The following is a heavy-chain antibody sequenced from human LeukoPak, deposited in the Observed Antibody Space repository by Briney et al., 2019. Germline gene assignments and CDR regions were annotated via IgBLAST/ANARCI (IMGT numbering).Heavy chain of an antibody. D-gene: IGHD6-13*01. J-gene: IGHJ4*02. CDR2: VYGGGGT. CDR1: GFTFSSYS. CDR3: ARKFGSSWSFDY. Sequence: GGSLRLSCAASGFTFSSYSMNWVRQAPGKGLEWVSVVYGGGGTNYADSVKGRFTISRDNSKNTLYLQMNSLRAEDTAVYYCARKFGSSWSFDYWGQGTLVTVSS. V-gene: IGHV3-53*01.